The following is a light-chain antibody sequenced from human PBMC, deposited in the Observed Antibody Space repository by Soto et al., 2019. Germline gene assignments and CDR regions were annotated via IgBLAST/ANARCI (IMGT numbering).Light chain of an antibody. CDR1: QSISTY. Sequence: DIKMKQSPSTLSASVGDRVTITCRASQSISTYLGWYQRKPGKAPKLLIYAASSLQSEVPSRFSGSGSGTDFTLTISSLQPEDFASYYCLQSYSTTWTFGQGTKVDI. CDR2: AAS. CDR3: LQSYSTTWT. J-gene: IGKJ1*01. V-gene: IGKV1-39*01.